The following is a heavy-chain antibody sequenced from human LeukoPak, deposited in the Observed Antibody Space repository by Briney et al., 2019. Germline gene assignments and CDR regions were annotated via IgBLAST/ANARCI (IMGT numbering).Heavy chain of an antibody. CDR1: GGTFSSYA. J-gene: IGHJ4*02. D-gene: IGHD6-19*01. CDR3: ARGLEGSVAGTDY. CDR2: IIPIFGTA. V-gene: IGHV1-69*01. Sequence: SVKFSSKASGGTFSSYAISWVRQAPGQGLEWMGGIIPIFGTANYAQKFQGRVTITADESTSTAYMELSSMKSEDTAVYYCARGLEGSVAGTDYWGQGTQVTVSS.